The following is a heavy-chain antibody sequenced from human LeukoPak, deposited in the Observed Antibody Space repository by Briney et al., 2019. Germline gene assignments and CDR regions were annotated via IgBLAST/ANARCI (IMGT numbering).Heavy chain of an antibody. CDR2: ISSSSSYI. D-gene: IGHD6-19*01. J-gene: IGHJ4*02. Sequence: GGSLRLSCAASGFTFSSYSTNWVRQAPGKGLEWVSSISSSSSYIYYADSVKGRFTISRDNAKNSLYLQMNSLRAEDTAVYYCARWREQWLVNYWGQGTLVTVSS. CDR3: ARWREQWLVNY. V-gene: IGHV3-21*01. CDR1: GFTFSSYS.